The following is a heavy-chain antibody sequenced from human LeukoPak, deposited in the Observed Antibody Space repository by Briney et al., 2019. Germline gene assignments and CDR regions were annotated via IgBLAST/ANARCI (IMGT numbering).Heavy chain of an antibody. D-gene: IGHD6-19*01. Sequence: VAVISSSGDTTYFANAVQGRFTISRDNSKNTVYLQMGSLRVEDTAVYYCAKDEAGYSSGWGQGTLVTVSS. V-gene: IGHV3-64*01. J-gene: IGHJ4*02. CDR3: AKDEAGYSSG. CDR2: ISSSGDTT.